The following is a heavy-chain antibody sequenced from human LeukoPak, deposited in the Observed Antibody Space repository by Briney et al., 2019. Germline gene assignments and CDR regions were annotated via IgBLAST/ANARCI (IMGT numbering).Heavy chain of an antibody. Sequence: SETLSLTCTVSGGSISSYYWSWIRQPPGKGLEWIGYIYYSGSTNYNPSLKSRVTMSVDTSKNQFSLKLSSVTAADTAVYYCARETYFDFWSGPFYFDYWGQGTLVTVSS. D-gene: IGHD3-3*01. J-gene: IGHJ4*02. CDR3: ARETYFDFWSGPFYFDY. V-gene: IGHV4-59*12. CDR2: IYYSGST. CDR1: GGSISSYY.